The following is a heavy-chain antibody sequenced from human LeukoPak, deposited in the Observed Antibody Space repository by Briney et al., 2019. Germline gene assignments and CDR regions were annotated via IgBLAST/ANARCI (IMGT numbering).Heavy chain of an antibody. V-gene: IGHV3-66*01. CDR1: GFTVSSNY. Sequence: GGSLRLSCAASGFTVSSNYMSWVRQAPGKGLEWVSVIYSGGSTYYADSVKGRFTISRDNSKNTLYLQMNSLRAEDTAVYYCAKDQRIAVAGTYVDYWGQGTLVTVSS. D-gene: IGHD6-19*01. J-gene: IGHJ4*02. CDR3: AKDQRIAVAGTYVDY. CDR2: IYSGGST.